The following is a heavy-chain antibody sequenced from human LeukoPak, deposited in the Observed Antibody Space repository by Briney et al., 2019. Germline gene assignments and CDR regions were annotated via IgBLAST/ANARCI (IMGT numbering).Heavy chain of an antibody. CDR2: IWYDGSNK. Sequence: PGRSLRLSCAASGFTFSSYGMHWVRQAPGKGLEWVAVIWYDGSNKYYADSVKGRFTISRDNAKNSLYLQMNSLRAEDTAVYYCARDLKVTAMSPIDYWGQGTLVTVSS. CDR3: ARDLKVTAMSPIDY. CDR1: GFTFSSYG. J-gene: IGHJ4*02. V-gene: IGHV3-33*01. D-gene: IGHD2-21*02.